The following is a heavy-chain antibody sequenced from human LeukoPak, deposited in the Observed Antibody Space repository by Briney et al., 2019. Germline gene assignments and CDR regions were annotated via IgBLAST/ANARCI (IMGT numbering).Heavy chain of an antibody. Sequence: PGGSLRLSCAASGFTFDDYAMHWVRQAPGKGLEWVSGISWNSGSIGYADSVKGRFTISRDNAKNSLYLQMNSLRAEDMALYYCAKGPLDCSSTSCYLDYWGQGTLVTVSS. V-gene: IGHV3-9*03. CDR3: AKGPLDCSSTSCYLDY. CDR2: ISWNSGSI. D-gene: IGHD2-2*01. J-gene: IGHJ4*02. CDR1: GFTFDDYA.